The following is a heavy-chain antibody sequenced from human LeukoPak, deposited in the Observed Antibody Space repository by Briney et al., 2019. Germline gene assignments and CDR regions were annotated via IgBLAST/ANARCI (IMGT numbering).Heavy chain of an antibody. V-gene: IGHV3-72*01. CDR1: GFTFIDHY. Sequence: GGSLRLSCAASGFTFIDHYMDWVRQAPGKGLEWIGRIRNKANSYTTEYAASVKGRFTVSRDDSKNSLFLQMNSLESEDTAVYYCARRNSVTQGLDNWGQGTQVTVSS. D-gene: IGHD5/OR15-5a*01. CDR3: ARRNSVTQGLDN. CDR2: IRNKANSYTT. J-gene: IGHJ4*02.